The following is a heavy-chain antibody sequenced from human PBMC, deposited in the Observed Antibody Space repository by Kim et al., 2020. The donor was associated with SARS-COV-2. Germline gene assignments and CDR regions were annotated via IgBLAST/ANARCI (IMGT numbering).Heavy chain of an antibody. J-gene: IGHJ4*02. CDR2: IYYSGST. CDR1: GGSISSSSYY. CDR3: ARQDQWLVLQRPFDY. V-gene: IGHV4-39*01. D-gene: IGHD6-19*01. Sequence: SETLSLTCTVSGGSISSSSYYWGWIRQPPGKGLEWIGSIYYSGSTYYNPSLKSRVTISVDTSKNQFSLKLSSVTAADTAVYYCARQDQWLVLQRPFDYWGQGTLVTVSS.